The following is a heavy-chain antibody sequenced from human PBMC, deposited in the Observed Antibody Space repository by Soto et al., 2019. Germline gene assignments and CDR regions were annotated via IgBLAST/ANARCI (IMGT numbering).Heavy chain of an antibody. V-gene: IGHV4-59*01. CDR1: GSSISSYY. Sequence: SETLSLTCTVSGSSISSYYWSWIREHPGKGLEWIGYIYYSGSTNYNPSLKSRVTISVDTSKNQFSLKLSSVTTADTALYYCARSGGRTTVTTFDYWGQGTLVTVS. CDR3: ARSGGRTTVTTFDY. CDR2: IYYSGST. J-gene: IGHJ4*02. D-gene: IGHD4-17*01.